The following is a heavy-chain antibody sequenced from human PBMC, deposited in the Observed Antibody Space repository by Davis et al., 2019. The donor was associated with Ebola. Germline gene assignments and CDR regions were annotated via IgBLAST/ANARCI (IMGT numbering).Heavy chain of an antibody. D-gene: IGHD3-22*01. CDR1: GFTFSSYD. V-gene: IGHV3-13*01. Sequence: GESLKISCAASGFTFSSYDMHWVRQATGKGLEWVSAIGTAGDTYYPGSVKGRFTISRDNAKNSLYLQMNSLRAEDTAVYYCARGDYYYDSSGYYDYWGQGTLVTVSS. CDR3: ARGDYYYDSSGYYDY. J-gene: IGHJ4*02. CDR2: IGTAGDT.